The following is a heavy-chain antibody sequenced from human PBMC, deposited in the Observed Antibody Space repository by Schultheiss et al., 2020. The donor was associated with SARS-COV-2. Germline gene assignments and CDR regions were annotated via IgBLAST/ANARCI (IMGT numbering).Heavy chain of an antibody. CDR1: GFTFSSYG. D-gene: IGHD3/OR15-3a*01. Sequence: GGSLRLSCAASGFTFSSYGMHWVRQAPGKGLEWVAVIWYDGSNKYYADSVMGRFTISRDNAKNSLYLQMNSLRAEDTAIYYCVSGIGWTLDYWGQGTLVTVSS. CDR3: VSGIGWTLDY. J-gene: IGHJ4*02. V-gene: IGHV3-33*03. CDR2: IWYDGSNK.